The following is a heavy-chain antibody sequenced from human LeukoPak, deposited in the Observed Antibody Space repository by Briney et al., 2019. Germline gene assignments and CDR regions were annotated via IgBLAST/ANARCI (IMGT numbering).Heavy chain of an antibody. CDR1: GGSISPYY. D-gene: IGHD3-22*01. CDR3: ARVLHYYDSSAYMDA. J-gene: IGHJ6*03. CDR2: IQASGST. Sequence: SETLSLTCTVSGGSISPYYWSWIRQSAGKGLEWIGLIQASGSTNYNPSLKSRVTISVDKSKKQISLKLSSVTAADTAVYYCARVLHYYDSSAYMDAWGKGTTVTVSS. V-gene: IGHV4-4*07.